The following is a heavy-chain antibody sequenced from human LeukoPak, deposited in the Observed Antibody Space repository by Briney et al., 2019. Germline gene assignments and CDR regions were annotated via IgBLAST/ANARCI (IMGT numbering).Heavy chain of an antibody. CDR1: GGSISSGSYY. Sequence: SETLSLTCTVSGGSISSGSYYWSWIRQPAGKGLEWIGRIYTSGSTNYNPSLKSRVTISVDTSKNQFSLKLSSVTAADTAVYYCARAPYPAAFDIWGQGTMVTVSS. J-gene: IGHJ3*02. CDR3: ARAPYPAAFDI. CDR2: IYTSGST. V-gene: IGHV4-61*02.